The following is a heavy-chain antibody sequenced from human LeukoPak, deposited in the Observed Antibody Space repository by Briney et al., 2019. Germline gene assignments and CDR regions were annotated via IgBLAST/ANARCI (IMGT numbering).Heavy chain of an antibody. D-gene: IGHD3-22*01. CDR3: AKAFYDSSGYYFVFDY. Sequence: PGGSLRLSCAASGFTFSTYGMHWVRQAPGKGLEWVAFISYDGSDKYYADSVKGRFTISRDNSKNTLYLQMNSLRAEDTAVYYCAKAFYDSSGYYFVFDYWGQGTLVTVSS. J-gene: IGHJ4*02. CDR1: GFTFSTYG. V-gene: IGHV3-30*02. CDR2: ISYDGSDK.